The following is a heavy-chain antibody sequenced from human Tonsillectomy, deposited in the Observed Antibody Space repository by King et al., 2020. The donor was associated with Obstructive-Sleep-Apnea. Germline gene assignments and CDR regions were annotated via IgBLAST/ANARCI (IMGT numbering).Heavy chain of an antibody. CDR1: GFTFSGYA. Sequence: VQLVESGGGVVQPGRSLRLSCAASGFTFSGYAMHWVRQAPGKGLGWGAVISYDGSNKYYAESVKGRFTISRDNSKDTLYLQINNLRAEDTAAYYCARDREYNFDYWGQGTLVTVSS. CDR3: ARDREYNFDY. J-gene: IGHJ4*02. CDR2: ISYDGSNK. D-gene: IGHD3-10*01. V-gene: IGHV3-30-3*01.